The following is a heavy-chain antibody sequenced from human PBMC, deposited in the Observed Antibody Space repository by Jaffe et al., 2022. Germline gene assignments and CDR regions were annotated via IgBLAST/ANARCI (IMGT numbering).Heavy chain of an antibody. CDR1: GFTFSSYA. CDR2: ISSNGGST. CDR3: ASSSSGWYDWYFDL. D-gene: IGHD6-19*01. Sequence: EVQLVESGGGLVQPGGSLRLSCAASGFTFSSYAMHWVRQAPGKGLEYVSAISSNGGSTYYANSVKGRFTISRDNSKNTLYLQMGSLRAEDMAVYYCASSSSGWYDWYFDLWGRGTLVTVSS. V-gene: IGHV3-64*01. J-gene: IGHJ2*01.